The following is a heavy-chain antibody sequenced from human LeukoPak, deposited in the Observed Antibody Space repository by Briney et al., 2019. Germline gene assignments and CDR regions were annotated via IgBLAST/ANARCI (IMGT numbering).Heavy chain of an antibody. J-gene: IGHJ4*02. CDR1: GGSISSSSYY. V-gene: IGHV4-39*07. Sequence: PSETLSLTCTVSGGSISSSSYYWGWIRQPPGKGLEWIGEINHSGSTNYNPSLKSRVTISVDTSKNQFSLKLSSVTAVDTAVYYCARGGVVVPAAMRGFDYWGQGTLVTVSS. CDR3: ARGGVVVPAAMRGFDY. D-gene: IGHD2-2*01. CDR2: INHSGST.